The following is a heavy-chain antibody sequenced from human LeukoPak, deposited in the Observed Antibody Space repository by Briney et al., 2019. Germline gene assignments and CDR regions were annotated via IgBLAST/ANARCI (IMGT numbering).Heavy chain of an antibody. Sequence: SETLSLTCTVSSGSISRFYWSWIRQPPGKGLEWIGYVCYSGNTNYNPSLKSRVTISVDTSKMQFSLKLSSVTAADTAVYYCARDQLYFDSSGYNRTDAFDIWGQGTMVTVSS. CDR2: VCYSGNT. J-gene: IGHJ3*02. CDR3: ARDQLYFDSSGYNRTDAFDI. V-gene: IGHV4-59*01. D-gene: IGHD3-22*01. CDR1: SGSISRFY.